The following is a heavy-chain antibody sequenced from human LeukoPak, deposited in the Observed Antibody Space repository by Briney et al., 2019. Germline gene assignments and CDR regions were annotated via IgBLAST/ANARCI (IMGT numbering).Heavy chain of an antibody. Sequence: SETLSLTCTVSGGSISSYYWSWIRQPPGKGLEWIGYIYYSGSTNYNPSLKSRVTISVDTSKNQFSLKLSSVTAADTAVYYCARVSDFWSGYRNWGRGTLVTVSS. J-gene: IGHJ2*01. CDR3: ARVSDFWSGYRN. CDR1: GGSISSYY. D-gene: IGHD3-3*01. CDR2: IYYSGST. V-gene: IGHV4-59*01.